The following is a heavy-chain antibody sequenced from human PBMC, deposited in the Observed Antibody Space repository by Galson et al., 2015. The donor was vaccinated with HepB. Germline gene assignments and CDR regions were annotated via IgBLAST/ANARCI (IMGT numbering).Heavy chain of an antibody. Sequence: SLRLSCAASGFSFGSYAMHWVRQAPGMGLEWVATMSHDGSTEDHADSVKGRFAISRDNSKDTLYLEMNSLKPEDTAIYYCVRGYCTGGRCYSFDSWGQGTPVSVSS. V-gene: IGHV3-30*09. D-gene: IGHD2-15*01. CDR2: MSHDGSTE. J-gene: IGHJ4*02. CDR1: GFSFGSYA. CDR3: VRGYCTGGRCYSFDS.